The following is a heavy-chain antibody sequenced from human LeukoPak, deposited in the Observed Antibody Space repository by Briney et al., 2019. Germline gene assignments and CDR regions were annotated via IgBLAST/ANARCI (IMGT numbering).Heavy chain of an antibody. CDR1: GLTVNSNY. CDR2: IYSGGTT. Sequence: GGSLRLSRAVSGLTVNSNYMSWVRQAPGKGLEWVSVIYSGGTTYYADSVKGRFTISRDISNNTLNLQMNSLGAEDTAVFYCARSLSGYEFDSWGQGTLVTVSS. J-gene: IGHJ4*02. D-gene: IGHD5-12*01. CDR3: ARSLSGYEFDS. V-gene: IGHV3-66*01.